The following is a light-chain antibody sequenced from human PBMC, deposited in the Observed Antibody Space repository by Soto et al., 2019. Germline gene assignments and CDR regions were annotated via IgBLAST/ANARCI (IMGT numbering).Light chain of an antibody. CDR2: GAS. CDR1: QSVGNN. Sequence: EIVMTQSPATLSVSPGEGATLSCRASQSVGNNLAWYQQRPGQTPRLLIYGASTRATGIPARFSGSGSGTEFPLTIISLQSQDFAVYYCQQYDKWPPLTFGGGTKVDIQ. J-gene: IGKJ4*01. CDR3: QQYDKWPPLT. V-gene: IGKV3-15*01.